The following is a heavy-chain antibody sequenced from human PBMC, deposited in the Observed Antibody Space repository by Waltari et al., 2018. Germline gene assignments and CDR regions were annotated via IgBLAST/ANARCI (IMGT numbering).Heavy chain of an antibody. CDR2: INHSGST. V-gene: IGHV4-34*01. CDR1: GGSFSGYY. D-gene: IGHD1-20*01. CDR3: ARHNPLPLYYYYGMDV. Sequence: QVQLQQWGAGLLKPSETLSLTCAVYGGSFSGYYWSWIRQPPGKGLEWIGEINHSGSTYYNPSLKSRVTISVDTSKNQFSLKLSSVTAADTAVYYCARHNPLPLYYYYGMDVWGQGTTVAVSS. J-gene: IGHJ6*02.